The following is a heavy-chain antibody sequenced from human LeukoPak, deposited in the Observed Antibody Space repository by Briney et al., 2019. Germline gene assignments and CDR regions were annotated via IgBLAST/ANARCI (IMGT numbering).Heavy chain of an antibody. D-gene: IGHD2-15*01. V-gene: IGHV3-30*02. CDR1: GFTFSRYN. Sequence: GGSLRLSCAASGFTFSRYNMHWVRQAPGKGLEWLAFIPYDESDKDYADSVKGRFTISRDNSKNTLYLQMNSLRAEDTAVYYCAKDSGGGICYFDYWGQGSLVTVSS. CDR2: IPYDESDK. CDR3: AKDSGGGICYFDY. J-gene: IGHJ4*02.